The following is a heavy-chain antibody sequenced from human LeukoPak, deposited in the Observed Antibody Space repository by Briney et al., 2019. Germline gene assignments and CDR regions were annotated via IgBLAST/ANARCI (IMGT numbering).Heavy chain of an antibody. CDR1: GFTFSSYW. D-gene: IGHD1-1*01. J-gene: IGHJ4*02. V-gene: IGHV3-7*01. Sequence: GGSLRLSCAASGFTFSSYWMSWVRQAPGKGLEWVANIKQDGSEKYYVDSVKGRFTISRDNAKNSLYLQMNSLRAEDTAVHYCARDGSNWNLYYFDYWGQGTLVTVSS. CDR2: IKQDGSEK. CDR3: ARDGSNWNLYYFDY.